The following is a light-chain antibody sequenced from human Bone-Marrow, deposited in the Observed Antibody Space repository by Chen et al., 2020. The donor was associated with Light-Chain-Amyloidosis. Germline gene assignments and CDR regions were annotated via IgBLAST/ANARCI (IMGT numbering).Light chain of an antibody. J-gene: IGLJ3*02. Sequence: SYVLTQPSSVSVAPGQPATIACGGNNIGSTSVHWYQQTPGQAPLLVVYDDSDQPSGIPERLSGSNSGNTATLTISRVEAGDEADYYCQVWDRSSDRPVFGGGTKLTVL. V-gene: IGLV3-21*02. CDR3: QVWDRSSDRPV. CDR1: NIGSTS. CDR2: DDS.